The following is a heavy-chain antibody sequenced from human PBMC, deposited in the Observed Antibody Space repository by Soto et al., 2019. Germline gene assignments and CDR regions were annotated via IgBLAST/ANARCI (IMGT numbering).Heavy chain of an antibody. D-gene: IGHD5-18*01. V-gene: IGHV3-30*18. CDR3: AKDRIHLWALDY. CDR2: VSDDGSND. CDR1: GFSFKDYG. J-gene: IGHJ4*02. Sequence: QVHLVESGGGVVQPGTSLRLSCAASGFSFKDYGIHWVRQAPGKGLEWVAFVSDDGSNDYYADSVKGRFIISRDNSKSTVSLQMSSLRADDTAVYYCAKDRIHLWALDYWGQGTLVTVSS.